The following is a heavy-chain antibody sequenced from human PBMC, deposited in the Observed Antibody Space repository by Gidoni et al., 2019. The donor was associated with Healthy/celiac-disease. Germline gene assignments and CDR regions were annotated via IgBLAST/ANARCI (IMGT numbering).Heavy chain of an antibody. CDR2: INHSGST. CDR3: ARGFFWSIAARHWFDP. V-gene: IGHV4-34*01. D-gene: IGHD6-6*01. CDR1: GGSFSGYY. Sequence: VQLQQWGAGLLKPSETLSLTCAVYGGSFSGYYWSWIRQPPGKGLEWIGEINHSGSTNYNPSLKSRVTISVDTSKHQFSLKLSSVTAADTAVYYCARGFFWSIAARHWFDPWGQGTLVTVSS. J-gene: IGHJ5*02.